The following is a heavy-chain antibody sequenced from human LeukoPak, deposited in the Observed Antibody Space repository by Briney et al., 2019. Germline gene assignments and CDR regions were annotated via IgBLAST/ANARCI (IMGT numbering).Heavy chain of an antibody. D-gene: IGHD4-17*01. CDR1: GGSISSYY. J-gene: IGHJ6*03. CDR2: IYYSGST. V-gene: IGHV4-59*01. Sequence: NPSETLSLTCTVSGGSISSYYWSWIRQPPGKGLEWIGYIYYSGSTNYNPSLKSRVTISVDTSKNQFSLKLSSVPAADTAVYYCARTTVTVYYYYYYYMDVWGKGTTVTVSS. CDR3: ARTTVTVYYYYYYYMDV.